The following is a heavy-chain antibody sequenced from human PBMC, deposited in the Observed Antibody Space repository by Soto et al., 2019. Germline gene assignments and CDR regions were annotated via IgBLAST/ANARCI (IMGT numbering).Heavy chain of an antibody. D-gene: IGHD3-22*01. CDR3: ARAAYYYDSSGYYNLDY. Sequence: SETLSLTCTVSGGSISSYYWSWIRQPPGKGLEWIGYIYYSGSTNYNPSLKSRVTISVDTSKNQFSLKLSSVTAADTAVYYCARAAYYYDSSGYYNLDYWGPGTLVTVSS. CDR1: GGSISSYY. CDR2: IYYSGST. V-gene: IGHV4-59*08. J-gene: IGHJ4*02.